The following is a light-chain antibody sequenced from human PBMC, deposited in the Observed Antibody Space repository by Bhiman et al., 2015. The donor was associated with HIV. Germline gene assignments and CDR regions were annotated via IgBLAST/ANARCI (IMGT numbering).Light chain of an antibody. V-gene: IGLV2-14*03. CDR2: DVS. CDR1: SSDVGGYNY. J-gene: IGLJ1*01. CDR3: STTFEV. Sequence: QSALTQPASVSGSPGQSITISCTGTSSDVGGYNYVSWYQQHPGKAPKLMIYDVSNRPSGVSNRFSGSKSGNTASLSISGLQADDEADYTISTTFEVFGTGTKVTVL.